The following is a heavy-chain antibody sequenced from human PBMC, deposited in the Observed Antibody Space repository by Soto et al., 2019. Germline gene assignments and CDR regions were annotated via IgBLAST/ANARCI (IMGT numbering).Heavy chain of an antibody. V-gene: IGHV3-48*02. J-gene: IGHJ3*02. CDR1: GFTFSSYS. CDR3: ARAAYYDILTGYSQDAFDI. D-gene: IGHD3-9*01. CDR2: ISSSSSTI. Sequence: GGSLRLSXAASGFTFSSYSMNWVRQAPGKGLEWVSYISSSSSTIYYADSVKGRFTISRDNAKNSLYLQMNSLRDEDTAVYYCARAAYYDILTGYSQDAFDIWGQGTMVTVSS.